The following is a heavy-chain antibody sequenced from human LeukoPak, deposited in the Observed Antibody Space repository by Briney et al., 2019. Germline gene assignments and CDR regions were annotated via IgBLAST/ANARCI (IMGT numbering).Heavy chain of an antibody. CDR1: GFTFSSYW. CDR3: VRDARYSPDK. D-gene: IGHD5-18*01. J-gene: IGHJ4*02. V-gene: IGHV3-74*01. Sequence: GGSLRLSCAASGFTFSSYWMHWVRQAPGKGLAWVSRINSDGSDATYADSVKGRFTISRDNAENTLDLQMSSLRAEDTAVYYCVRDARYSPDKWGQRTLVTVSS. CDR2: INSDGSDA.